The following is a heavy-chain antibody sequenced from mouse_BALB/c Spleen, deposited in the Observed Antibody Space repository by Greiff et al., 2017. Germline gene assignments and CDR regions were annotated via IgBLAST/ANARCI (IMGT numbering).Heavy chain of an antibody. CDR3: ARGGYYAWFAY. CDR1: GYAFTNYL. D-gene: IGHD2-3*01. V-gene: IGHV1-54*01. CDR2: INPGSGGT. Sequence: QVQLQQSGAELVRPGTSVKVSCKASGYAFTNYLIEWVKQRPGQGLEWIGVINPGSGGTNYNEKFKGKATLTADKSSSTAYMQLSSLTSDDSAVYFCARGGYYAWFAYWGQGTLVTVSA. J-gene: IGHJ3*01.